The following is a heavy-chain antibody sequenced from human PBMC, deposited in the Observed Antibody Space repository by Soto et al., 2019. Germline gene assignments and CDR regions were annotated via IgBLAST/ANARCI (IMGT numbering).Heavy chain of an antibody. D-gene: IGHD6-13*01. V-gene: IGHV1-8*01. CDR1: GYTFTSYD. Sequence: ASVKVSCKASGYTFTSYDINWVRQATGQGLEWMGWMNPNSGNTGYAQKLQGRVTMTTDTSTSTAYMELRSLRSDDTAVYYCARDRSTSSWYFDTWGQGTLVTVPQ. CDR2: MNPNSGNT. J-gene: IGHJ5*02. CDR3: ARDRSTSSWYFDT.